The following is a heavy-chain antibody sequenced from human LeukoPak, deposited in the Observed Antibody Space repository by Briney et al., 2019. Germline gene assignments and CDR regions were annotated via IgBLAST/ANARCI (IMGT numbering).Heavy chain of an antibody. CDR2: IYPGDSDT. CDR3: ARLAGSSSWYYYYYMDV. D-gene: IGHD6-13*01. CDR1: GYSFTSYW. V-gene: IGHV5-51*01. Sequence: GESLKISCKGSGYSFTSYWIGWVRQMPGKALEWMGIIYPGDSDTRYSPSFQGQVTISADKSISTAYLQWSSLKASDTAMYYCARLAGSSSWYYYYYMDVWGKGTTVTVSS. J-gene: IGHJ6*03.